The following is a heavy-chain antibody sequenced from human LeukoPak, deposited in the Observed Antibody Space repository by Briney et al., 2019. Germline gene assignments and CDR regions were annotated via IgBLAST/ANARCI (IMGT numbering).Heavy chain of an antibody. CDR2: INPNSGGT. Sequence: GASVKVSCKASGYTFTRDYIHGVRQAPGQGLEGIEWINPNSGGTNYAHKFQGRVTLTSDTSSGTAYMELSRLRSDDTGVYYCARDTARITIFGVAQYMDVWGKGTTVTVS. V-gene: IGHV1-2*02. CDR3: ARDTARITIFGVAQYMDV. CDR1: GYTFTRDY. D-gene: IGHD3-3*01. J-gene: IGHJ6*03.